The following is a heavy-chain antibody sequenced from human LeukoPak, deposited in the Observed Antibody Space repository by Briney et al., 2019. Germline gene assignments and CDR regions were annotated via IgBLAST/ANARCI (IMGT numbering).Heavy chain of an antibody. CDR2: ITGSGGST. CDR3: ATRPPSETYFGVLDY. CDR1: GLAFSSHA. Sequence: GGSLRLSCEASGLAFSSHAMTWVRQAPGKGLEWVSGITGSGGSTYHAESVKGRFTISRDNSKDTLYLQMNSLRAEDTAVYYCATRPPSETYFGVLDYWGQGTLVTVSS. J-gene: IGHJ4*02. D-gene: IGHD1-26*01. V-gene: IGHV3-23*01.